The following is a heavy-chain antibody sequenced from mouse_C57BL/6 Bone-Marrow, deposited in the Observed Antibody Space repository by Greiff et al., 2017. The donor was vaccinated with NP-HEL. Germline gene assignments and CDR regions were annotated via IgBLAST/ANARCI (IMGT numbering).Heavy chain of an antibody. Sequence: EVHLVESGGGLVQPGGSLKLSCAASGFTFSDYYMYWVRQTPEKRLEWVAYISNGGGSTYYPDTVKGRFTISRDNAKNTLYLQMSRLKSEDTAMYYCARRNYVGWFAYWGQGTLVTVSA. D-gene: IGHD1-1*01. V-gene: IGHV5-12*01. J-gene: IGHJ3*01. CDR2: ISNGGGST. CDR1: GFTFSDYY. CDR3: ARRNYVGWFAY.